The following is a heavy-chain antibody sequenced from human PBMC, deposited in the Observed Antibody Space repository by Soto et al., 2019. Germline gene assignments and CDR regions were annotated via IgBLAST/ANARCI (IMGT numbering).Heavy chain of an antibody. Sequence: QVQLQESGPGLVKPSETLSLTCTVSGGSISSYYWSWIRQPPGKGLEWIGYIYYSGSTNYNPSLQGRVPITVGTSQNQFSLKLSSVAAADPAVYYCARGPRGNYGYPSSFDYWGQGTLVTVSS. D-gene: IGHD3-10*01. V-gene: IGHV4-59*01. CDR2: IYYSGST. CDR3: ARGPRGNYGYPSSFDY. J-gene: IGHJ4*02. CDR1: GGSISSYY.